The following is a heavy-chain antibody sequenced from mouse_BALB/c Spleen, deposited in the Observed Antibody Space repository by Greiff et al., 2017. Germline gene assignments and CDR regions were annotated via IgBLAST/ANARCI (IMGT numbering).Heavy chain of an antibody. Sequence: VQLQQSGPELVKPGASVKMSCKASGYTFTSYVMHWVKQKPGQGLEWIGYINPYNDGTKYNEKFKGKATLTSDKSSSTAYMELSSLTSEDSAVYYCARGRMDDGFAYWGQGTLVTVSA. CDR2: INPYNDGT. J-gene: IGHJ3*01. CDR3: ARGRMDDGFAY. CDR1: GYTFTSYV. V-gene: IGHV1-14*01. D-gene: IGHD1-1*01.